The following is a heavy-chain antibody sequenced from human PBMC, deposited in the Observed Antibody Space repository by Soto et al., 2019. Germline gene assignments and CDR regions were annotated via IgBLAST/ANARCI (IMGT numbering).Heavy chain of an antibody. Sequence: PGGSLRLSCAASGFIVSDHYVDWVRQAPEKGLEWVGRSTNKANGDTTRYAPSVEGRFTISRDDSKNSLYLQMNGLKIEDTAVYYCARSQGPTGMDVWGQGTTVTVPS. V-gene: IGHV3-72*01. J-gene: IGHJ6*02. CDR2: STNKANGDTT. CDR3: ARSQGPTGMDV. CDR1: GFIVSDHY.